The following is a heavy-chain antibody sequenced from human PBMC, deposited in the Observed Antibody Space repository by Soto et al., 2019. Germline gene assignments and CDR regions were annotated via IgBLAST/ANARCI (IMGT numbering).Heavy chain of an antibody. CDR2: IIPSGGST. CDR1: GYTFTSYY. CDR3: ARGVVVVPAAIPSWFDP. V-gene: IGHV1-46*01. Sequence: ASVKVSCKASGYTFTSYYMHWVRQAPGQGLEWMGIIIPSGGSTSYAQKFQGRVTMTRDTSTSTVYMELSSLRSEDTAVYYCARGVVVVPAAIPSWFDPWGQGTLVTVSS. D-gene: IGHD2-2*01. J-gene: IGHJ5*02.